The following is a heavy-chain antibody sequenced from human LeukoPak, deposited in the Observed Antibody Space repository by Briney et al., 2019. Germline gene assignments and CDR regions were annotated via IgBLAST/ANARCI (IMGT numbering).Heavy chain of an antibody. CDR3: AGGYATFDY. V-gene: IGHV3-74*01. J-gene: IGHJ4*02. D-gene: IGHD1-1*01. CDR2: ISTDGSTT. Sequence: PGGSLRLSCAASGFTFSSYWMHRVRQAPGKGLVWVSRISTDGSTTHYADSVKGRFTISRDNAKNTLYLQMNSLRGEDTAVYYCAGGYATFDYWGQGTLVTVSS. CDR1: GFTFSSYW.